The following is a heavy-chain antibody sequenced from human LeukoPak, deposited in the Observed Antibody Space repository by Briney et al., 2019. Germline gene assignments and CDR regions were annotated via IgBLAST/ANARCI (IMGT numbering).Heavy chain of an antibody. CDR3: ARKLRLGGNWFDP. CDR2: IIPISGTT. D-gene: IGHD1-26*01. Sequence: SVKVSCKTSGGTFTSYAITWVRQAPGQGLEWMGKIIPISGTTNYAQKFQGRVTFNADESTSTAYMELSSLRSEDTALYYCARKLRLGGNWFDPWGQGTLVTVSS. J-gene: IGHJ5*02. V-gene: IGHV1-69*15. CDR1: GGTFTSYA.